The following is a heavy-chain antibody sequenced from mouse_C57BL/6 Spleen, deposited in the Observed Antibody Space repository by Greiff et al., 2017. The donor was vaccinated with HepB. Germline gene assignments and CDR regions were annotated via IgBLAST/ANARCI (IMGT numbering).Heavy chain of an antibody. Sequence: VQLQQSGAELVRPGDSVKLSCTASGFNIKDDYMHWVKQRPEQGLEWIGWIDPENGDTEYASKFQGKATITADTSSNTAYLQLSSLTSEDTAVYYCTTWDTPVDYWGQGTTLTVSS. D-gene: IGHD1-1*01. V-gene: IGHV14-4*01. CDR2: IDPENGDT. CDR3: TTWDTPVDY. CDR1: GFNIKDDY. J-gene: IGHJ2*01.